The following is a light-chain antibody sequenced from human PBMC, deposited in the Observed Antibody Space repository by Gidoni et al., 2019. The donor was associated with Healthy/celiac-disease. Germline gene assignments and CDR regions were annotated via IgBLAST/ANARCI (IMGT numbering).Light chain of an antibody. V-gene: IGKV1-5*03. CDR1: QSISNW. CDR2: KAS. J-gene: IGKJ1*01. Sequence: DIQMTASPSTLSASVGDRVTITCRASQSISNWLAWYQQKPGKAPKLLIYKASSLESGVPSRFSGSGSGTDFTFTISSLQPDDFATYYCQQYNSYSWTFGQGTKVEIK. CDR3: QQYNSYSWT.